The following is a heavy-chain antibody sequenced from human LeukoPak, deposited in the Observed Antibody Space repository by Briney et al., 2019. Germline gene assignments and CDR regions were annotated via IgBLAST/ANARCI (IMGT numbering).Heavy chain of an antibody. Sequence: GASVKVSCKASGYTFTGYYMHWVRQAPGQGLEWMGWINPNSGGTNYAQKFQGWVTMTRDTSISTAYMELSRLRSDDTAVYYCASWGDLSGYYYYYGMDVWGQGTTVTVSS. V-gene: IGHV1-2*04. D-gene: IGHD3-16*02. CDR1: GYTFTGYY. CDR2: INPNSGGT. J-gene: IGHJ6*02. CDR3: ASWGDLSGYYYYYGMDV.